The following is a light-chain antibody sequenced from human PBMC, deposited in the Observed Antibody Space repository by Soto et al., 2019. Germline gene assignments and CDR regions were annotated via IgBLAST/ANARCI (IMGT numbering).Light chain of an antibody. Sequence: EIVMTQSPATLSVSPEERATLSCRASQSVSSNLAWYQQKPGQAPRLLIYGASTRATGIPARFSGSGSGTDFTLTISSLQSEDFAVYHCQQYNNWLTFGGGTKVEIK. CDR1: QSVSSN. J-gene: IGKJ4*01. V-gene: IGKV3-15*01. CDR2: GAS. CDR3: QQYNNWLT.